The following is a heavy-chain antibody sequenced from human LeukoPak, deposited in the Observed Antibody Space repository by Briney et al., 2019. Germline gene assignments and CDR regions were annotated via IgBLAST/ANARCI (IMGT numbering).Heavy chain of an antibody. CDR3: AQVGAKYIDY. CDR1: GGTFSSVA. Sequence: SVKVSCKASGGTFSSVAIIWVRQAPGQGLEWMGRIIPMVGIKEYARKFQGRATMTADKSTSTAYMELSSLRSADTAVYYCAQVGAKYIDYWGQGNLVTVSS. D-gene: IGHD2-2*01. CDR2: IIPMVGIK. V-gene: IGHV1-69*04. J-gene: IGHJ4*02.